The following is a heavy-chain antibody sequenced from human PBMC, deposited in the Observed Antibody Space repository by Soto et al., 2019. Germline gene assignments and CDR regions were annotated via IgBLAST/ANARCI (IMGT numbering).Heavy chain of an antibody. CDR1: GYTLTELS. V-gene: IGHV1-24*01. CDR2: FDPEDGET. J-gene: IGHJ4*02. CDR3: ATASAVTTSSFDY. D-gene: IGHD4-17*01. Sequence: ASVKVSCKVSGYTLTELSMHWVRQAPGKGLEWMGGFDPEDGETIYAQKFQGRVTMTEDTSPDTAYVELSSLRSEDTAVYYCATASAVTTSSFDYWGQGTLVTVSS.